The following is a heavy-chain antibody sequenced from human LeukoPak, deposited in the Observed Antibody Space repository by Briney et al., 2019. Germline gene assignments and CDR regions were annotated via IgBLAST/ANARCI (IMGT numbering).Heavy chain of an antibody. CDR2: INPNSGGT. CDR1: GYTFTCYY. CDR3: AKRFLEWLSPGGYFDY. J-gene: IGHJ4*02. D-gene: IGHD3-3*01. Sequence: ASVKVSCKASGYTFTCYYMHWVRQAPGQGLEWMGRINPNSGGTNYAQKFQGRVTMTRDTSISTAYMELSRLRSDDTAVYYCAKRFLEWLSPGGYFDYWGQGTLVTVSS. V-gene: IGHV1-2*06.